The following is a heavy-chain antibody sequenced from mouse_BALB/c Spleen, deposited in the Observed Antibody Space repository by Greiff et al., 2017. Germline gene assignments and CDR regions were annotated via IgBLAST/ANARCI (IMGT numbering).Heavy chain of an antibody. CDR2: INSNGGST. J-gene: IGHJ3*01. CDR1: GFTFSSYG. V-gene: IGHV5-6-3*01. CDR3: ASHYGSRFAY. Sequence: EVQLVESGGGLVQPGGSLKLSCAASGFTFSSYGMSWVRQTPDKRLELVATINSNGGSTYYPDSVKGRFTISRDNAKNTLYLQMSSLKSEDTAMYYCASHYGSRFAYLGQGTLVTVSA. D-gene: IGHD1-1*01.